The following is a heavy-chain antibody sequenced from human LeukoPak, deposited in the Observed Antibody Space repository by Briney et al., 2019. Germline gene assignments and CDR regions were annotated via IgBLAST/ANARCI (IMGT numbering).Heavy chain of an antibody. CDR3: ARAQYSSSWGTYGYNRGSHAFDI. V-gene: IGHV3-64*01. D-gene: IGHD6-13*01. Sequence: PGGSLRLSCAASGFTFSSYAMHWVRQAPGKGLEYVSAISSNGGSTYYANSVKGRFTISRDNSKNTLYLQMGSLRAEDMAVYYCARAQYSSSWGTYGYNRGSHAFDIWGQGTMVTVSS. J-gene: IGHJ3*02. CDR1: GFTFSSYA. CDR2: ISSNGGST.